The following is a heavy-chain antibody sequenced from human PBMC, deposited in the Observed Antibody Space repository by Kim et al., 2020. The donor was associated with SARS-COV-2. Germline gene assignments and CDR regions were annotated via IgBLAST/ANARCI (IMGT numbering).Heavy chain of an antibody. Sequence: SETLSLTCTVSGGSISSSSYYWGWIRQPPGKGLEWIGSIYYSGSTYYNPSLKSRVTISVDTSKNQFSLKLSSVTAADTAVYYCARVTSYGAGSSWEYYFDYWGQGTLGTVSS. V-gene: IGHV4-39*07. J-gene: IGHJ4*02. CDR2: IYYSGST. D-gene: IGHD3-10*01. CDR3: ARVTSYGAGSSWEYYFDY. CDR1: GGSISSSSYY.